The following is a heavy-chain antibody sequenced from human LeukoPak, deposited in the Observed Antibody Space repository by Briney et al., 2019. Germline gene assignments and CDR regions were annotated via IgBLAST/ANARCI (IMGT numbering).Heavy chain of an antibody. Sequence: ETLSLTCTVSGGSISSYYWSWIRQPPGKGLEWVANIKQDGSEKYYVDSVKGRFTISRDNAKNSLYLQMNSLRAEDTAVYYCASARGYSGYDDLDYWGQGTLVTVSS. CDR1: GGSISSYY. CDR2: IKQDGSEK. V-gene: IGHV3-7*01. D-gene: IGHD5-12*01. CDR3: ASARGYSGYDDLDY. J-gene: IGHJ4*02.